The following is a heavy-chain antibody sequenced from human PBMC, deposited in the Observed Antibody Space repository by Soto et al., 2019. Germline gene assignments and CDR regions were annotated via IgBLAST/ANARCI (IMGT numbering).Heavy chain of an antibody. CDR2: INPSGGST. CDR3: ARGGPHSGYGGDGMDV. V-gene: IGHV1-46*01. CDR1: GYTFTSYY. J-gene: IGHJ6*02. Sequence: GASVKVSCKASGYTFTSYYMHWVRQAPGQGLEWMGIINPSGGSTSYAQKFQGRVTMTRGTSTSTVYMELSSLRSEDTAVYYCARGGPHSGYGGDGMDVWGQGTTVTVSS. D-gene: IGHD5-12*01.